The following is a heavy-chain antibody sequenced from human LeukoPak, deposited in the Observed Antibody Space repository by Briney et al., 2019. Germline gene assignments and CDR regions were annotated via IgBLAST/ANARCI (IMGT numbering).Heavy chain of an antibody. D-gene: IGHD4-17*01. CDR2: IKQDGSEK. Sequence: PGGSLRLSCTTSGFTFSSYWMTWVRQAPGKGLEWVANIKQDGSEKYYVDSVKGRFTISRDNAKNSLYLQMNSLRVEDTAIFYCAKDSSSAPVTSVWGQGALVTVSS. J-gene: IGHJ4*02. CDR3: AKDSSSAPVTSV. CDR1: GFTFSSYW. V-gene: IGHV3-7*03.